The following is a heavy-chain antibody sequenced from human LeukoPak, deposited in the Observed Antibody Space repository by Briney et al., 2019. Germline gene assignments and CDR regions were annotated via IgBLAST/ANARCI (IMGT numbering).Heavy chain of an antibody. Sequence: SETLSLTCTVSGGSISSSSYYWGWIRQPPGKGLEWIGSIYYSGSTYYNPSLKSRVTISVDTSKNQFSLKLSSVTAADTAVYYCARWGVHGPGPQYYFDHWGQGTLVTVSS. V-gene: IGHV4-39*07. CDR1: GGSISSSSYY. J-gene: IGHJ4*02. D-gene: IGHD1-14*01. CDR2: IYYSGST. CDR3: ARWGVHGPGPQYYFDH.